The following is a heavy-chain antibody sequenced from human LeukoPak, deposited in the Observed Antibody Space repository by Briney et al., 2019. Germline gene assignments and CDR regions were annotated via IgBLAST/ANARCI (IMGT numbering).Heavy chain of an antibody. Sequence: KPGESLRLSCVASGFTLSNAWMSWVRQAPGKGPEWVGRIKRKSDGATTDYAASVKGRFAISRDDSQNTLYLQMNSLKTDVTAVYYCSTDIGYGDYGLDYWGQGTLVTVSS. CDR2: IKRKSDGATT. J-gene: IGHJ4*02. D-gene: IGHD4-17*01. CDR3: STDIGYGDYGLDY. V-gene: IGHV3-15*01. CDR1: GFTLSNAW.